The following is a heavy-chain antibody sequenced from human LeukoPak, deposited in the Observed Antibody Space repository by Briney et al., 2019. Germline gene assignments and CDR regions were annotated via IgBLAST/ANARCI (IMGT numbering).Heavy chain of an antibody. CDR3: AMLLWFGDGVDY. CDR2: ISSSSSTI. D-gene: IGHD3-10*01. V-gene: IGHV3-48*04. J-gene: IGHJ4*02. CDR1: GITFSSYG. Sequence: GGSLRLSCAASGITFSSYGMNWLRQAPGKGLEWVSYISSSSSTIYYADPVKGRFTISRDNAKNSLYLQMNSLRAEDTAVYYCAMLLWFGDGVDYWGQGTLVTVSS.